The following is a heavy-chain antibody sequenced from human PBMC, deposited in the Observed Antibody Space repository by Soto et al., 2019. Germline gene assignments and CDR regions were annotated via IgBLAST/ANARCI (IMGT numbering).Heavy chain of an antibody. CDR1: GGSISNYY. CDR2: IHYSGST. Sequence: SETLSLTRTVSGGSISNYYWSWIRQPPGKGLEWIGYIHYSGSTKYNPSLKSRVTISADTSKNQFSLKLSSVTAADAAVYYCARGHYDFWSGYFATIDYWGQGTLVTVSS. CDR3: ARGHYDFWSGYFATIDY. D-gene: IGHD3-3*01. J-gene: IGHJ4*02. V-gene: IGHV4-59*08.